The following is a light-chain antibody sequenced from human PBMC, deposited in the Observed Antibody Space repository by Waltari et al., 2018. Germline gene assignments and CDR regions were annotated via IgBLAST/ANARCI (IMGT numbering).Light chain of an antibody. Sequence: EIVMTQSPATLSVSPGERATLSCRASQSVSSNLAWYQQKPGQAPRLLIYGASTRVTGIPARCSGSGSGTEFTLTISSLQSADFAVYYCQQYNNWPPWTFGQGTKVEIK. CDR1: QSVSSN. J-gene: IGKJ1*01. V-gene: IGKV3-15*01. CDR3: QQYNNWPPWT. CDR2: GAS.